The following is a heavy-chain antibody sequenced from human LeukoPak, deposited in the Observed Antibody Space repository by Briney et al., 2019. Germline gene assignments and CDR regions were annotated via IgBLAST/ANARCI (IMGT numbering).Heavy chain of an antibody. CDR2: ISSSSSTI. CDR1: GFTFSSYS. D-gene: IGHD1-26*01. J-gene: IGHJ4*02. CDR3: ARDASHLVGARVDY. V-gene: IGHV3-48*01. Sequence: PGGSLRLSCAVSGFTFSSYSMNWVRQAPGKGLEWVSYISSSSSTIYYADSVKGRFTISRDNAKNSLYLQMNSLRAEDTAVYYCARDASHLVGARVDYWGQGTLVTVSS.